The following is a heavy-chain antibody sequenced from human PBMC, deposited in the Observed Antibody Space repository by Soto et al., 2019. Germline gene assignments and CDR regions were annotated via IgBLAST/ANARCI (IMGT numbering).Heavy chain of an antibody. D-gene: IGHD2-8*01. Sequence: SVKVACRASGGPLSSYAISLVRQAPGQGLEWMGGIIPIFGTANYAQKFQGRVTITADESTSTAYMELSSLRSEDTAVYYCATLLYYGRPIFYYYYGMDVWGQGTTVTVSS. J-gene: IGHJ6*02. CDR2: IIPIFGTA. V-gene: IGHV1-69*13. CDR3: ATLLYYGRPIFYYYYGMDV. CDR1: GGPLSSYA.